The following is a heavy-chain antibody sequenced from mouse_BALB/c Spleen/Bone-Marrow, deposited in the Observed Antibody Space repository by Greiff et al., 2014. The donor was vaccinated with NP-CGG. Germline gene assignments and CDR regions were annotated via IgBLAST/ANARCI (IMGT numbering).Heavy chain of an antibody. CDR3: AREGYYGLDY. CDR2: INPGSGGT. CDR1: GYAFTNYL. V-gene: IGHV1-54*03. J-gene: IGHJ2*01. D-gene: IGHD2-1*01. Sequence: VQLQQSGAKLVRPGTSVKVSCEASGYAFTNYLIEWFKQRPGQGLEWIGVINPGSGGTNFNEKFRGKATLTADKSSSTAYMQFNSLTSDDSAVYFCAREGYYGLDYWGQGTTLTVSS.